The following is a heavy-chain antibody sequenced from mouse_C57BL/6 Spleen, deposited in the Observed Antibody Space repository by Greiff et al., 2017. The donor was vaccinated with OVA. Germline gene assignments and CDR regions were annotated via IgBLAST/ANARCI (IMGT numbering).Heavy chain of an antibody. CDR2: IHPNSGSN. V-gene: IGHV1-64*01. J-gene: IGHJ4*01. CDR1: GYTFTSYW. CDR3: TRPLYYAMDY. Sequence: VQLQQPGAELVKPGASVKLSCKASGYTFTSYWMHWVKQRPGQGLEWIGMIHPNSGSNNYNEKFKRKATLTVDKTSSTAYMQLSSLTSEDSAVYYCTRPLYYAMDYWGQGTSVTVSS.